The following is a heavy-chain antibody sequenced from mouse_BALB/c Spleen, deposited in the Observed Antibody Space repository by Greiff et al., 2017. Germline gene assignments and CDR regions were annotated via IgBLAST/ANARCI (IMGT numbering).Heavy chain of an antibody. CDR3: ARDPILLRKAMDY. CDR1: GFSLTSYG. V-gene: IGHV2-9*02. Sequence: VHLVESGPGLVAPSQSLSITCTVSGFSLTSYGVHWVRQPPGKGLEWLGVIWAGGSTNYNSALMSRLSISKDNSKSQVFLKMNSLQTDDTAMYYCARDPILLRKAMDYWGQGTSVTVSS. D-gene: IGHD1-1*01. CDR2: IWAGGST. J-gene: IGHJ4*01.